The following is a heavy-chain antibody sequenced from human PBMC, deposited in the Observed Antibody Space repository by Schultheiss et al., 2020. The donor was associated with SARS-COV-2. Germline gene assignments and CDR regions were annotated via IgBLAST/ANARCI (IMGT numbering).Heavy chain of an antibody. J-gene: IGHJ5*02. CDR2: IYYSGST. Sequence: SETLSLTCAVYGGSFSGYYWSWIRQPPGKGLEWIGYIYYSGSTNYNPSLKSRVTISVDTSKNQFSLKLSSVTAADTAMYYCARHLVHRFDPWGQGTLVTVSS. CDR1: GGSFSGYY. D-gene: IGHD3-10*01. CDR3: ARHLVHRFDP. V-gene: IGHV4-59*01.